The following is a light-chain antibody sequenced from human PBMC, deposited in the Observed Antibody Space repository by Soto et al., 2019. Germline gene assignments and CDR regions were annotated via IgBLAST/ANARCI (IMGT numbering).Light chain of an antibody. V-gene: IGKV3-11*01. CDR2: EAS. CDR1: QTVSSS. J-gene: IGKJ4*01. CDR3: QQHINWPLT. Sequence: MVLTHSPATLSFSPGQRATLSFRASQTVSSSLAWYQQKPGQAPRLLIYEASNRATGIPARFSGSGSGADFTLTISSLEPEDFALYYCQQHINWPLTFGGGTKVDIK.